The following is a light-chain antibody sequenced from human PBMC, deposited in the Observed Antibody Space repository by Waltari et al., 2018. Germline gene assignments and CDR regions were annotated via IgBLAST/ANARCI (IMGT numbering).Light chain of an antibody. CDR1: QSITTS. J-gene: IGKJ1*01. CDR3: QQYKSYKT. Sequence: DIQMTQSPSTLSASVGDTVIISCRASQSITTSLAWYQQKPGKAPDVLIYGASKLESGVPSSFSGSGSGTEFTLTISSLQPDDFATYYCQQYKSYKTFGQGTRVEIK. CDR2: GAS. V-gene: IGKV1-5*03.